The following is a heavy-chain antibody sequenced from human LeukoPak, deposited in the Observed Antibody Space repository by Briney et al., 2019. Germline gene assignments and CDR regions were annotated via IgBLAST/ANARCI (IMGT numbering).Heavy chain of an antibody. CDR1: GFTFSSYA. CDR3: AKGQEVIPAANAFEI. J-gene: IGHJ3*02. CDR2: ISGSGGST. V-gene: IGHV3-23*01. Sequence: GGSLRLSCAASGFTFSSYAMSWVRQAPGKGLEWVSAISGSGGSTYYADSVKGRFTISRDNSKNTLYLQMNSLRVEETAVYYCAKGQEVIPAANAFEIWGQGTMVTVSS. D-gene: IGHD2-2*01.